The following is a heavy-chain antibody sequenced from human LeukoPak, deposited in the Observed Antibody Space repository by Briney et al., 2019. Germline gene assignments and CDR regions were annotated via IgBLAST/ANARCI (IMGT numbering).Heavy chain of an antibody. CDR1: GGSISSYY. Sequence: SETLSLTCTVSGGSISSYYWSWIRQPPGKGLEWIGYIYYSGTTNYNPSLKSRVTFSVDTSKNQFSLKLSSVTAAETAVYYCARRYCSGSSCYSGFDYWGQGTLVTVSS. CDR3: ARRYCSGSSCYSGFDY. CDR2: IYYSGTT. V-gene: IGHV4-59*01. D-gene: IGHD2-15*01. J-gene: IGHJ4*02.